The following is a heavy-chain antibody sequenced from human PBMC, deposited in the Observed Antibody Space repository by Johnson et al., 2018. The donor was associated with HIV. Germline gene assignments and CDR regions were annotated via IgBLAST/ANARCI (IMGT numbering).Heavy chain of an antibody. CDR3: AKDVGNYWPDSFDI. CDR2: IKSKTDGGTT. J-gene: IGHJ3*02. Sequence: MLLVESGGGLVKPGGSLRLSCAASGFTFSNAWMSWVRQAPGKGLEWVGRIKSKTDGGTTDYAAPVKGRFTISRDDSKNTLYLQMNSLKTEDTAVYYCAKDVGNYWPDSFDIWGQGTMVTVSS. V-gene: IGHV3-15*01. D-gene: IGHD3-22*01. CDR1: GFTFSNAW.